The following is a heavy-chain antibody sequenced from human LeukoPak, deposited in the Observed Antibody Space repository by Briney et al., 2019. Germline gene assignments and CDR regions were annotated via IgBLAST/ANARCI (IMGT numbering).Heavy chain of an antibody. CDR1: GFTFSSYA. D-gene: IGHD3-22*01. CDR2: ISGSGGST. J-gene: IGHJ4*02. CDR3: AKDLEYYYDSSGCYQGNYFDY. Sequence: GGSLRLSCAASGFTFSSYAMSWVRQAPGKGLEWVSAISGSGGSTYYADSVKGRFTISRDNSKNTLYLQMNSLRAEDAAVYYCAKDLEYYYDSSGCYQGNYFDYWGQGTLVTVSS. V-gene: IGHV3-23*01.